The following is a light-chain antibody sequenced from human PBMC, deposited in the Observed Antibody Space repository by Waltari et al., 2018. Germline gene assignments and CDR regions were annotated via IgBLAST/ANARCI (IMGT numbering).Light chain of an antibody. Sequence: IVLTQSPATLSVSPGGSATLTCRASQTVTNNLAWYQEKPGQSPRLHIHDASTRATGIAARFSASGSGRQFTLTISRLQSEDVAIYYCQQYSTWFYTFGQGTKLEI. CDR1: QTVTNN. CDR3: QQYSTWFYT. J-gene: IGKJ2*01. V-gene: IGKV3D-15*01. CDR2: DAS.